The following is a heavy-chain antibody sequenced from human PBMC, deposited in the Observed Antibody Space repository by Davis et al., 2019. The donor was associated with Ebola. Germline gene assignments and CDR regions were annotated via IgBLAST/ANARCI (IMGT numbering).Heavy chain of an antibody. Sequence: SETLSLTCTVSGGSISSSHYYWGWIRQPPGKGLEWIGNIYYSGSTYYNPSLKSRVTISVDTSKSHFSLKLNSVTAADTAVYYCVRGQTYGSMVYGLDVWGQGTTVTVSS. D-gene: IGHD3-10*01. CDR3: VRGQTYGSMVYGLDV. V-gene: IGHV4-39*02. J-gene: IGHJ6*02. CDR1: GGSISSSHYY. CDR2: IYYSGST.